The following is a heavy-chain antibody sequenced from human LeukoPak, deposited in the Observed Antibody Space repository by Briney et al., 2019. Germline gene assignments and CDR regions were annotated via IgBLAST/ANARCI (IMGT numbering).Heavy chain of an antibody. CDR3: ARDGPTDDAFDI. V-gene: IGHV1-2*02. CDR1: GYTFTGYY. CDR2: INPNAGAT. Sequence: ASVKVSCKASGYTFTGYYMHWVRQAPGQGLEWMGWINPNAGATNYAQKFQGRVTLTRDTSISTAYMELSRLTSDDTAIYYCARDGPTDDAFDIWGQGTLVTVSS. J-gene: IGHJ3*02.